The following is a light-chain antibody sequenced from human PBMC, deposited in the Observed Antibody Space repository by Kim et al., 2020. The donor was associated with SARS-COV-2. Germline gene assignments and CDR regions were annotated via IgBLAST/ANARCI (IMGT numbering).Light chain of an antibody. Sequence: EIVLTQSPGTLSLSPGERATLSCRASQSVSSNYLAWYQQKPGQAPRLLIYGASSRATGIPDRFSGSGSGTDFTLSINRLEPEDFAVYYCQQYDTSPEAFGGWTKVDIK. CDR1: QSVSSNY. J-gene: IGKJ4*01. V-gene: IGKV3-20*01. CDR3: QQYDTSPEA. CDR2: GAS.